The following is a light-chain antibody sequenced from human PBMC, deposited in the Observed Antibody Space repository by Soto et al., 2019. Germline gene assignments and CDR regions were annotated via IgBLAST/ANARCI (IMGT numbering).Light chain of an antibody. CDR1: QILVDRDGHTY. CDR2: KVS. J-gene: IGKJ1*01. CDR3: MQGTLWPWT. V-gene: IGKV2-30*01. Sequence: VVMTQSPLSLPVTLGQPASISCSSSQILVDRDGHTYFNWYQQRPGQPPRRLISKVSYRDSGVPDRFSGSGSGTDFTLKISRVEAEDVGFYYCMQGTLWPWTFDQGTKVEFK.